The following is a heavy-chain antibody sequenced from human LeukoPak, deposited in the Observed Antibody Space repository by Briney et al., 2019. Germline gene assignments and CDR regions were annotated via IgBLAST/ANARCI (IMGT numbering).Heavy chain of an antibody. CDR3: AREGNYYNMDV. V-gene: IGHV3-53*01. J-gene: IGHJ6*02. CDR2: IFSGGTT. Sequence: GVSLRLSCAASGFTVSSNYMSWVRQAPGKGLEWVSGIFSGGTTYYADSVKGRFTISRDNSKNTLYLQMNSLRADATVVYYWAREGNYYNMDVWGQGTTVTVSS. CDR1: GFTVSSNY.